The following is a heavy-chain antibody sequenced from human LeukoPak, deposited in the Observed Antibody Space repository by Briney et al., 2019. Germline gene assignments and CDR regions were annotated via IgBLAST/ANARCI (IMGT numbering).Heavy chain of an antibody. V-gene: IGHV3-11*04. Sequence: GGSLRLSCAASAFTCSDYFMSWIRQAPGKGLEGVSYISSRGSTTYYADSVKGRFTISRDNAKNSLYLQMTSLRAEDTAVYYCARVAIVVANYYMDVWGKGTTVTVSS. J-gene: IGHJ6*03. CDR3: ARVAIVVANYYMDV. CDR2: ISSRGSTT. D-gene: IGHD6-19*01. CDR1: AFTCSDYF.